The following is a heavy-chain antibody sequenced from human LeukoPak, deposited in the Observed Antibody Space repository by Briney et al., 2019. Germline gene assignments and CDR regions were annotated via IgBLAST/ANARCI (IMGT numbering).Heavy chain of an antibody. CDR1: GFTFDDYA. CDR3: ARSPRKDQLLFGYYFDY. CDR2: ISWNSDRT. J-gene: IGHJ4*02. Sequence: GRSLRLSCAASGFTFDDYAMHWVRQAPGKGLEWVSGISWNSDRTGYADSVKGRFTISRDNAKNSLYLQMNSLRAEDMAFYYCARSPRKDQLLFGYYFDYWGQGALVAVSS. D-gene: IGHD2-2*01. V-gene: IGHV3-9*03.